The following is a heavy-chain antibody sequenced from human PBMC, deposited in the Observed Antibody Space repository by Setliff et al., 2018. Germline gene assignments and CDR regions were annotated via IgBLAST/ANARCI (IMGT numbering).Heavy chain of an antibody. V-gene: IGHV4-59*12. Sequence: GSLRLSCAASGFTFSGYSMNWVRQAPGKGLEWIGFISYIGNTNYNPSLKSRVTISLDTSKNQFSLKLSSVTAADTAVYYCARDKVGLAVAGTVNYFDYWGQGTLVTVSS. CDR2: ISYIGNT. CDR1: GFTFSGYS. CDR3: ARDKVGLAVAGTVNYFDY. D-gene: IGHD6-19*01. J-gene: IGHJ4*02.